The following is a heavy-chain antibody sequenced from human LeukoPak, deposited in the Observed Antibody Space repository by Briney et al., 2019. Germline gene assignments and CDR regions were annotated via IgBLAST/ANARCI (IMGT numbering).Heavy chain of an antibody. J-gene: IGHJ5*02. Sequence: GGSLRLSCAASGFTFSNAWMSWVRQAPGKGLEWVGRIKSKTDGGTTDYAAPVKGRFTISRDDSKNTLYLQMNSLKTEDTAVYYCTTEGGATMWYNWFDPWGQGTLVTVSS. CDR2: IKSKTDGGTT. CDR3: TTEGGATMWYNWFDP. CDR1: GFTFSNAW. V-gene: IGHV3-15*01. D-gene: IGHD1-26*01.